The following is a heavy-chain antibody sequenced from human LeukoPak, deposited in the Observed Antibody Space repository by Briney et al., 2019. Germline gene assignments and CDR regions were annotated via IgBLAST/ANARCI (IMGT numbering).Heavy chain of an antibody. CDR1: GGSISSYY. CDR2: IYYSGST. D-gene: IGHD6-19*01. Sequence: SETLSLTCTVSGGSISSYYWSWIRQPPGKGLEWIGYIYYSGSTNYNPSLKSRVTISVDTSKNQFSLKLSSVTAADTVVYYCARDSSGWYSVGAFDIWGQGTMVTVSS. V-gene: IGHV4-59*01. J-gene: IGHJ3*02. CDR3: ARDSSGWYSVGAFDI.